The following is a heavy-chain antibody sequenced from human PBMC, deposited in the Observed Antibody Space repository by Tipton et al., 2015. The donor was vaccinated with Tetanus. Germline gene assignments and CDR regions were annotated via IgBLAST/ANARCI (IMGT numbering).Heavy chain of an antibody. Sequence: SLRLSCAASGFTFDDYGMHWVRQVPGKGLEWVSGITWNSGSIGYADSVKGRFTISRDNAKNTLYLQMNSLRAEDTAVYYCAKGLWYSSSSYFDYWGQGTLVTVSS. CDR2: ITWNSGSI. CDR1: GFTFDDYG. D-gene: IGHD6-6*01. V-gene: IGHV3-9*01. J-gene: IGHJ4*02. CDR3: AKGLWYSSSSYFDY.